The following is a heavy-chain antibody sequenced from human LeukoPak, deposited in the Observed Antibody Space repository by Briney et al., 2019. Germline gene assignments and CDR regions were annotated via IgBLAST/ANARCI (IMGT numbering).Heavy chain of an antibody. Sequence: SETLSLTCTVSGGSISSSGYYWSWIRQPPGKGLEWIGSIYYSGTTYYNPSLKSPVTISVDTSKNQFSLKLRSVTAADTAVYHCARKGYDTSGKWFDPCGQGTLVTVSS. CDR2: IYYSGTT. CDR3: ARKGYDTSGKWFDP. D-gene: IGHD3-22*01. V-gene: IGHV4-39*01. J-gene: IGHJ5*02. CDR1: GGSISSSGYY.